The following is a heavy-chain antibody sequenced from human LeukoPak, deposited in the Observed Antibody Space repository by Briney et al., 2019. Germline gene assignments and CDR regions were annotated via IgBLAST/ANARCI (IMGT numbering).Heavy chain of an antibody. V-gene: IGHV4-59*12. CDR2: IYYSGST. CDR3: ARREWLVPENWFDP. CDR1: GGSISSYY. D-gene: IGHD6-19*01. Sequence: SETLSLTCTVSGGSISSYYWSWIRQPPGKGLEWIGYIYYSGSTNYNPSLKSRVTISVDTSKNQFSLKLSSVTAADTAVYYCARREWLVPENWFDPWGQGTLVTVSS. J-gene: IGHJ5*02.